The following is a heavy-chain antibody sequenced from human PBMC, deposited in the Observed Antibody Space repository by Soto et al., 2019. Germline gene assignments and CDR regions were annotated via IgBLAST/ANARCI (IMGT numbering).Heavy chain of an antibody. V-gene: IGHV5-10-1*01. Sequence: GESLKISCKGSGYSFAGYWITWVRQKPGKGLEWMGRIDPSDSQTYYSPSFRGHVTISVTKSITTVFLQWSSLRASDTAMYFCARPPYGNYYYGMDVWGQGTTVTVSS. CDR1: GYSFAGYW. CDR2: IDPSDSQT. J-gene: IGHJ6*02. CDR3: ARPPYGNYYYGMDV. D-gene: IGHD3-10*01.